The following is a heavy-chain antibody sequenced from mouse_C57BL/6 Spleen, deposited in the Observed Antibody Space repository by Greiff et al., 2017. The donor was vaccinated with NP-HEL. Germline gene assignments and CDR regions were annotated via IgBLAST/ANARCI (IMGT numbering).Heavy chain of an antibody. CDR1: GFTFSDYY. D-gene: IGHD1-1*01. CDR2: INYDGSST. J-gene: IGHJ3*01. V-gene: IGHV5-16*01. Sequence: DVKLVESEGGLVQPGSSMKLSCTASGFTFSDYYMAWVRQVPEKGLEWVANINYDGSSTYYLDSLKSRFIISRDNAKNILYLQMSSLKSEDTATYYCAREDGSSPAWFAYWGQGTLVTVSA. CDR3: AREDGSSPAWFAY.